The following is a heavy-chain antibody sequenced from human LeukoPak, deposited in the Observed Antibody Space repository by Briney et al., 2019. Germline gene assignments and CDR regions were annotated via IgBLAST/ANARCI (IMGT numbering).Heavy chain of an antibody. Sequence: GESLQISCKGSGYRFTSYWIGWVRPMPGKGLEWMGIIYPGDSDTRYSPSFQGQVTISADKSISTAYLQWSSLKASDTAMYFCARQNDYGDYSPFDIWGQGTMVTVSS. J-gene: IGHJ3*02. CDR3: ARQNDYGDYSPFDI. CDR1: GYRFTSYW. CDR2: IYPGDSDT. D-gene: IGHD4-17*01. V-gene: IGHV5-51*01.